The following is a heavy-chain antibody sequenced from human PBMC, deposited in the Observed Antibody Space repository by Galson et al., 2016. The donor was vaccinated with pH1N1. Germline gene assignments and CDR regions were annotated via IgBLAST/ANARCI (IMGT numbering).Heavy chain of an antibody. D-gene: IGHD5-18*01. V-gene: IGHV5-51*01. CDR1: GYIFTNYW. J-gene: IGHJ6*03. CDR2: IYPGDSDT. CDR3: ARLSASSYGRAQYYMDV. Sequence: QSGAEVKQPGESLKISCEGSGYIFTNYWIGWVRQMPGKGLELMGIIYPGDSDTGYSPSFQARGTISVYKSINLAYLQWSNLKASDTAIYFCARLSASSYGRAQYYMDVWGKGTTVTVSS.